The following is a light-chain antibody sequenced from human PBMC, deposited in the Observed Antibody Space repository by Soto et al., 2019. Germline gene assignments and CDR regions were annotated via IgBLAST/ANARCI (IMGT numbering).Light chain of an antibody. Sequence: DIQMTQSPSSLSASVGDRVTITCQASQDISNYLNWYQQKPGRAPQLLIYDASNLETGVPSRFSGSGSGANFTFTISSLQPEGIATYYCQQYNNRPPVYTFGQGTKRDI. V-gene: IGKV1-33*01. J-gene: IGKJ2*01. CDR1: QDISNY. CDR3: QQYNNRPPVYT. CDR2: DAS.